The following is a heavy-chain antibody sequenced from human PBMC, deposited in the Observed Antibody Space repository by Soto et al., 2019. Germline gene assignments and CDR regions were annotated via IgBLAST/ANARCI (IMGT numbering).Heavy chain of an antibody. CDR1: GFTFSSYG. D-gene: IGHD6-6*01. J-gene: IGHJ4*02. CDR3: AKGGPAPEYSSSGEYFEY. V-gene: IGHV3-30*18. Sequence: QVQLVESGGGVVQPGRSLRLSCAASGFTFSSYGMHWVRQAPGKGLEWVAVISYDGSNKYYADSVKGRFTISRDNSKNTMYLQMNGLRSEDTAVYYCAKGGPAPEYSSSGEYFEYLGQGSLVTVSS. CDR2: ISYDGSNK.